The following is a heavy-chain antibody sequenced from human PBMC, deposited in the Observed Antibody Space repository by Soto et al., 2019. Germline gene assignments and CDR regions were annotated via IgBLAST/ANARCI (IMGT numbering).Heavy chain of an antibody. CDR2: IYWDDDK. CDR3: AHISPWPRSYYRKWFDP. J-gene: IGHJ5*02. D-gene: IGHD3-10*01. CDR1: GFSLTTRGVG. V-gene: IGHV2-5*02. Sequence: QITLKESGPTLVKPTQTLTLTCTFSGFSLTTRGVGVGWIRQPPGKALEWLALIYWDDDKRYSPSLRRRITITKDTSKNQVVLTMTNMDPVDTATYYCAHISPWPRSYYRKWFDPWGQGTLVTVSS.